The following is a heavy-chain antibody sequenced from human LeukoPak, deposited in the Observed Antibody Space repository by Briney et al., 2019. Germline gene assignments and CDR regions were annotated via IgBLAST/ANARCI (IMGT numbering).Heavy chain of an antibody. CDR2: ISWNSGSI. CDR1: GFTFDDYA. CDR3: ARRTNLRAFDI. Sequence: QPGGSLRLSCAASGFTFDDYAMHWVRQALGKGLEWVSGISWNSGSIVYADSVKGRFTISRDNAKNSLYLQMNSLRTEDTALYYCARRTNLRAFDIWGQGTMVTVSS. V-gene: IGHV3-9*01. J-gene: IGHJ3*02.